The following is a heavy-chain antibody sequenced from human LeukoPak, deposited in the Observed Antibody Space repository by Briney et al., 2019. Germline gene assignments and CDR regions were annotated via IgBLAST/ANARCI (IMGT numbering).Heavy chain of an antibody. J-gene: IGHJ4*02. CDR2: ISPYNGNT. D-gene: IGHD3-16*02. V-gene: IGHV1-18*04. CDR1: RYTFTGYY. Sequence: GASVKVSCKASRYTFTGYYMHWVRQAPGQGLEWMGWISPYNGNTDYAEKLQDRVTMTADTSTGTVYMELQSLRSDDTAVYYCARELPVWGSYRYFGYWGQGTVVTVSS. CDR3: ARELPVWGSYRYFGY.